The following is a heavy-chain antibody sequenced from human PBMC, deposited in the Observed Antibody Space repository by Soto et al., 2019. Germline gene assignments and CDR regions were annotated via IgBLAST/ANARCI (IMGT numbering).Heavy chain of an antibody. Sequence: LSLTCTVSGGSISSGGYYWSWIRQHPGKGLEWIGYIYYSGSTYYNPSLKSRVTISVDTSKNQFSLKLSSVTAADTAVYYCARDSHRIVGYDAFDIWGQGTMVTVTS. J-gene: IGHJ3*02. CDR2: IYYSGST. CDR3: ARDSHRIVGYDAFDI. D-gene: IGHD3-22*01. V-gene: IGHV4-31*03. CDR1: GGSISSGGYY.